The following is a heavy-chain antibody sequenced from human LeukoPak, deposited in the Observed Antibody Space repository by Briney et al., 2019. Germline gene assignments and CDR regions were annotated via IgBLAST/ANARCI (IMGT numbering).Heavy chain of an antibody. CDR2: IYYSGST. CDR1: SGSISSYY. CDR3: ARGKNYYDISKDAFDI. J-gene: IGHJ3*02. D-gene: IGHD3-22*01. Sequence: PSETLSFTCTVSSGSISSYYWSWIRQPPGKGLEWIGYIYYSGSTNYNPSLKSRVTISVDTSKNKFSLKLSSVSAADTAVYYWARGKNYYDISKDAFDIWGQGTMVTVSS. V-gene: IGHV4-59*01.